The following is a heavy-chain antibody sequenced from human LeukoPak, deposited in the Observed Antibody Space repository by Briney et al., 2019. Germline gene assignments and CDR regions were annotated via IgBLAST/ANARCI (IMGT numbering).Heavy chain of an antibody. Sequence: ASVKVSCKASGHTFTGYYMHWVRQAPGQGHEWLGGSNLNSGGTNYAQKFQGRVTMTRDTSISTAYMELSRLRSDDTAVYYCARDGITMVRGVISGYWGQGTLVTVSS. V-gene: IGHV1-2*02. J-gene: IGHJ4*02. CDR3: ARDGITMVRGVISGY. D-gene: IGHD3-10*01. CDR1: GHTFTGYY. CDR2: SNLNSGGT.